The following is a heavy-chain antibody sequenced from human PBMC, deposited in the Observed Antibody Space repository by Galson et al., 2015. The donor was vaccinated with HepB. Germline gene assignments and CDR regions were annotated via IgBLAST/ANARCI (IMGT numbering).Heavy chain of an antibody. D-gene: IGHD4-17*01. Sequence: SVKVSCKASGGTFSSYAIRWVRQAPGQGLEWMGGIIPMFGTANYAQKFQGRVTITADESTSTAYMDLSSLRSEDTAVYYWARESDGDNVRGAFDIWGQGTMVTVSS. CDR2: IIPMFGTA. J-gene: IGHJ3*02. V-gene: IGHV1-69*13. CDR3: ARESDGDNVRGAFDI. CDR1: GGTFSSYA.